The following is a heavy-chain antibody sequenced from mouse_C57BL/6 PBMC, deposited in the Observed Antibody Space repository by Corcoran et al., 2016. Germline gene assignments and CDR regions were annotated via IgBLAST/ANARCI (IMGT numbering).Heavy chain of an antibody. CDR1: GYAFSSYW. V-gene: IGHV1-80*01. Sequence: QVQLQQSGAELVKPGASVKISCTASGYAFSSYWMNWVKQRPGKGLEWIGQIYPGDGDTNYNGKFKGKATLTADKSSSTAYMQLSSLTSEDSAVYFCARNPRYGGYFDYWGQGTTLTVSS. D-gene: IGHD1-1*01. J-gene: IGHJ2*01. CDR2: IYPGDGDT. CDR3: ARNPRYGGYFDY.